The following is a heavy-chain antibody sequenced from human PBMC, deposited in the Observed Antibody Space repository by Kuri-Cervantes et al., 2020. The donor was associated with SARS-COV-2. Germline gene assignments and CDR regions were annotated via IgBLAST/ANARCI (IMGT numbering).Heavy chain of an antibody. V-gene: IGHV3-21*01. D-gene: IGHD6-13*01. CDR2: ISSSSNYI. J-gene: IGHJ3*02. Sequence: GGSLRLSCAASGFTFSSYGMNWVRQAPGKGLEWVSFISSSSNYIYYADSLKGRFTISRDNAKNSLYLQMNSLRAEDTAIYYCARDRSSNWFSTRVAFDIWGQGTMVTVSS. CDR1: GFTFSSYG. CDR3: ARDRSSNWFSTRVAFDI.